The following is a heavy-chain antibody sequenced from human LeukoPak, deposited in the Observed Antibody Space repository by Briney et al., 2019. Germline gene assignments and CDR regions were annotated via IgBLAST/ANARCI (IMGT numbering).Heavy chain of an antibody. CDR3: ARGGVRIYYDSSGYYYFDY. V-gene: IGHV1-46*01. Sequence: ASVKVSCKASGYTFTNYYIHWVRQAPGQGLEWMGIINPGGRSTSYAQKFQGRVTMTTDTSTSTAYMELRSLRSDDTAVYYCARGGVRIYYDSSGYYYFDYWGQGTLVTVSS. CDR1: GYTFTNYY. D-gene: IGHD3-22*01. CDR2: INPGGRST. J-gene: IGHJ4*02.